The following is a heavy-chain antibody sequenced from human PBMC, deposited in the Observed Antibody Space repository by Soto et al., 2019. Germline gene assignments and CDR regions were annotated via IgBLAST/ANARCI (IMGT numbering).Heavy chain of an antibody. CDR2: IYSGGST. J-gene: IGHJ1*01. Sequence: GGSLRLSCAASGFTVSSNYMSWVRQAPGKGLEWVSVIYSGGSTYYADSVKGRFTISRDNSKNTLYLQMNSLRAEDTAVYYCARDRIAVAGNPYYFQHWGQGTLVTVSS. D-gene: IGHD6-19*01. CDR3: ARDRIAVAGNPYYFQH. V-gene: IGHV3-66*01. CDR1: GFTVSSNY.